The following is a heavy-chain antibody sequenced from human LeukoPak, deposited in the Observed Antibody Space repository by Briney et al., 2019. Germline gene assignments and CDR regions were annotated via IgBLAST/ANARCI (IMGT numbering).Heavy chain of an antibody. J-gene: IGHJ4*02. V-gene: IGHV4-4*07. CDR2: IYSTGRT. Sequence: AETLSLNCSVSGGSINSYWWSWIRQPAGKGLEFIGRIYSTGRTKYNPSLKSRVSMSVDTSKNKFSLELRSVTAADTAVYFCARAGYTISSYRFDYWGQGALVTVSS. CDR1: GGSINSYW. D-gene: IGHD3-16*02. CDR3: ARAGYTISSYRFDY.